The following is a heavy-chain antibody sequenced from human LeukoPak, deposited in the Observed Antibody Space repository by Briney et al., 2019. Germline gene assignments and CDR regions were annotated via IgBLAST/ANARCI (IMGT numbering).Heavy chain of an antibody. Sequence: SETLSLTCTVSGGSISSGGYSWSWIRQHPGQGLEWIGYIYYSGSTYYNPSLKSRVTISVDTSKNQFSLKLSSVTAADTAVYYCARIIGYRNEFDYWGQGTLVTVSS. V-gene: IGHV4-31*03. CDR3: ARIIGYRNEFDY. J-gene: IGHJ4*02. CDR1: GGSISSGGYS. CDR2: IYYSGST. D-gene: IGHD5-12*01.